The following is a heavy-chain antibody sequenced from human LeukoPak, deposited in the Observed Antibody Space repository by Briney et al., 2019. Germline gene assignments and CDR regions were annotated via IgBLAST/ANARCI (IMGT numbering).Heavy chain of an antibody. CDR3: ARDVRPHYYYYGMDV. CDR1: GFTFSDYY. Sequence: GGSLRLSCAASGFTFSDYYMSWIRQAPGRGLEGVSDISSSGSTIYYADSVKGRFTISRDNAKNSLYLQMNSLRAEDTAVYYCARDVRPHYYYYGMDVWGQGTTVSVSS. CDR2: ISSSGSTI. D-gene: IGHD1-1*01. J-gene: IGHJ6*02. V-gene: IGHV3-11*04.